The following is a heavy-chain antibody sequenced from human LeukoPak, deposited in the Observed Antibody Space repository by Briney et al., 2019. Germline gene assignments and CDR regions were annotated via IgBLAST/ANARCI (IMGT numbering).Heavy chain of an antibody. V-gene: IGHV1-69*13. D-gene: IGHD3-10*01. J-gene: IGHJ4*02. Sequence: PVKVSCKASGYTFTSYYMHWVRQAPGQGLEWMGGIIPIFGTANYAQKFQGRVTITADESTSTAYMELSSLRSEDTAVYYCAREDGSGSYLDYWGQGTLVTVSS. CDR2: IIPIFGTA. CDR3: AREDGSGSYLDY. CDR1: GYTFTSYY.